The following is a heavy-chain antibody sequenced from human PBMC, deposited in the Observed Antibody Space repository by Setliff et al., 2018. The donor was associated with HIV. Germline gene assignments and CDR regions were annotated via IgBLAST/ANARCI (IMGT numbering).Heavy chain of an antibody. CDR3: ARLVWFGEGGGV. D-gene: IGHD3-10*01. CDR2: INPNSGGT. Sequence: ASVKVSCKASGYTFTGNYIHWVRQAPGQGLEWMGWINPNSGGTNYEQKFQGRVTMTRDTSISTAYMELSRLRSDDTALYYCARLVWFGEGGGVWGQGTTVTVSS. J-gene: IGHJ6*02. V-gene: IGHV1-2*02. CDR1: GYTFTGNY.